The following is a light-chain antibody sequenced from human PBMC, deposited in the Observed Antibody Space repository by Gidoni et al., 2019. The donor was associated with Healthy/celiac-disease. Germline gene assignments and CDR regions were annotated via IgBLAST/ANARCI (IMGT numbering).Light chain of an antibody. CDR1: SSNIGNNY. CDR2: DNN. Sequence: QSVLTQPPSVSAAPGQKVTISCSGSSSNIGNNYVSWYQQLPGTAPKLLIYDNNKRPSGSPDRFSGSKSGTSATLGITGLQTGDEADYYCGTWDSSLSVWVFGGGTKLTVL. V-gene: IGLV1-51*01. CDR3: GTWDSSLSVWV. J-gene: IGLJ3*02.